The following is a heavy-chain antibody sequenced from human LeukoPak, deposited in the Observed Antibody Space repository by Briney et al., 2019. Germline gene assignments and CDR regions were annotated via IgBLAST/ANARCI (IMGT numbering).Heavy chain of an antibody. CDR3: AAPLTNDAFDL. J-gene: IGHJ3*01. CDR2: INWNGGST. V-gene: IGHV3-20*04. D-gene: IGHD1/OR15-1a*01. CDR1: GFTFDDYG. Sequence: GGSLRLSCAASGFTFDDYGMSWVRQAPGKGLEWVSGINWNGGSTYYADSVKGRFTISRDNSKNTLYLQMNSLRAEDMAVYYCAAPLTNDAFDLWGQGTMVTVSS.